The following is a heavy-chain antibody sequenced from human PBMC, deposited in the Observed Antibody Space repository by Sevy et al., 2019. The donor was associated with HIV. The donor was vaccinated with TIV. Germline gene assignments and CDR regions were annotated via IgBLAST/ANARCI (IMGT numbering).Heavy chain of an antibody. D-gene: IGHD6-13*01. Sequence: GGSLRLSCAASGFTFSSYVMTWVRQAPGKGLEWVSTISGSGGTTYYADSVKGRFTISRDNSKNTLDLQINSLRAEDTAVYYCEGIVTAGRDYWGQGTLVTVSS. V-gene: IGHV3-23*01. CDR2: ISGSGGTT. CDR3: EGIVTAGRDY. J-gene: IGHJ4*02. CDR1: GFTFSSYV.